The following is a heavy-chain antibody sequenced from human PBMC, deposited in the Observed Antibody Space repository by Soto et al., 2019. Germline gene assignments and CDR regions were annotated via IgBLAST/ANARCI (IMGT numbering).Heavy chain of an antibody. CDR2: TYYSGST. J-gene: IGHJ4*02. CDR3: ARVSYGSFDY. CDR1: GGSISSGGYY. D-gene: IGHD5-18*01. V-gene: IGHV4-31*03. Sequence: SETLSLTCTVSGGSISSGGYYWSWIRQHPGKGLEWIGYTYYSGSTYYNPSLKSRVTISVDTSKNQFSLKLSSVTATDTAVYYCARVSYGSFDYWGQGTLVTVSS.